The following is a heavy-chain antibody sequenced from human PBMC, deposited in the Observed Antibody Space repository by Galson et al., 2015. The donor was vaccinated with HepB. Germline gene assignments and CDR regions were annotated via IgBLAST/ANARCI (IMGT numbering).Heavy chain of an antibody. CDR3: AKNVYYDTSGYYYKPGWFEP. D-gene: IGHD3-22*01. CDR2: TYYRSKWYY. J-gene: IGHJ5*02. Sequence: CAISGDSVSSNSAAWNWIRQSPSRGLEWLGRTYYRSKWYYDYAVSVRSRITINPDISRNQFSLQLYSVTPEDTAVYYCAKNVYYDTSGYYYKPGWFEPWGQGTLVTVSS. V-gene: IGHV6-1*01. CDR1: GDSVSSNSAA.